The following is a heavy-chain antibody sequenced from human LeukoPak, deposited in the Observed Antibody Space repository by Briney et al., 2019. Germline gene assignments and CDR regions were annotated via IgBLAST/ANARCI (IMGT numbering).Heavy chain of an antibody. J-gene: IGHJ3*02. CDR2: IHYSGST. D-gene: IGHD4-17*01. Sequence: SETLSLTCTVSGGSISSSSYYWSWIRQPPGKGLEWIGSIHYSGSTYYNPSLKSRVTISVDTSNNQFSLKLSSVTAADTAVYYCARAGPGLRCIDIWGQGTMVTVSS. V-gene: IGHV4-39*01. CDR3: ARAGPGLRCIDI. CDR1: GGSISSSSYY.